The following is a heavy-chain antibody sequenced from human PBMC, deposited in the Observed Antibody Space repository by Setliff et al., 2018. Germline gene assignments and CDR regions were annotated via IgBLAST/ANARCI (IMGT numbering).Heavy chain of an antibody. Sequence: SVKVSCKASGGTFSSYAISWVRQAPGQGLEWMGGIIPIFGTANYAQKFQGGVTITADESTSTAYMELSSLRSEDTAVYYCARDGDNYYDSSGYYLNHAFDIWGQGTMVTVSS. D-gene: IGHD3-22*01. J-gene: IGHJ3*02. V-gene: IGHV1-69*13. CDR1: GGTFSSYA. CDR2: IIPIFGTA. CDR3: ARDGDNYYDSSGYYLNHAFDI.